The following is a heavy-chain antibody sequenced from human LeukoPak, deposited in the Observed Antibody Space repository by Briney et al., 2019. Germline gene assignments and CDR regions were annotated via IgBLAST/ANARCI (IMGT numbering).Heavy chain of an antibody. CDR2: IYYSGST. CDR1: GGSISSYY. J-gene: IGHJ4*02. D-gene: IGHD1-26*01. Sequence: SETLSLTCTVSGGSISSYYWSWIRQPPAKGLEWIGYIYYSGSTNYNPSLKSRVTISVDTSKNQFSLKLSSVTAADTAVYYCARALEWELLLDYWGQGTLVTVSS. CDR3: ARALEWELLLDY. V-gene: IGHV4-59*01.